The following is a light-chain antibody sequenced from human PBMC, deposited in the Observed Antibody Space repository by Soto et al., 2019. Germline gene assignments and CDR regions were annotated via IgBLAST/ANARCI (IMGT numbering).Light chain of an antibody. J-gene: IGKJ3*01. CDR2: GAS. V-gene: IGKV3-20*01. Sequence: VLTQSLGTLSLTPGGRTTLSCSVSQSVSSSYLAWYQQKPGQPPRLLIYGASSRASGIPDRFSGSGSGTDFTLTISRLEPEDFAVYYCQQYSSSLITFGPGTKVDIK. CDR3: QQYSSSLIT. CDR1: QSVSSSY.